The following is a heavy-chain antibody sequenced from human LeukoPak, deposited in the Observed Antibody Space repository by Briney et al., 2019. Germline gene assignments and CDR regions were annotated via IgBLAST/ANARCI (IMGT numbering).Heavy chain of an antibody. V-gene: IGHV3-21*01. CDR1: GFTVSTNY. J-gene: IGHJ4*02. Sequence: GGSLRLSCAASGFTVSTNYMSWVRQAPGKKLEWVSSISSSSSYIYYADSVKGRFTISRDNAKNSLYLQMNSLRAEDTAVYYCARVGVDYDYVWGSSNYFDYWGQGTLVTVSS. CDR2: ISSSSSYI. CDR3: ARVGVDYDYVWGSSNYFDY. D-gene: IGHD3-16*01.